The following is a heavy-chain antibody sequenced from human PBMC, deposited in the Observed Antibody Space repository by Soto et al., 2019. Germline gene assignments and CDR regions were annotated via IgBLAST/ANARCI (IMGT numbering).Heavy chain of an antibody. D-gene: IGHD3-22*01. Sequence: PSETLSLTCTVSGGSLSSYYWSWIRQPPGKGLEWIGYIYYSGSTNYNPSLKSRVTISVDTSKNQFSLKLSSVTAADTAVYYCARDLGYYDSSGYYSNDAFDIWRQGTMVPVSS. CDR1: GGSLSSYY. V-gene: IGHV4-59*01. CDR2: IYYSGST. CDR3: ARDLGYYDSSGYYSNDAFDI. J-gene: IGHJ3*02.